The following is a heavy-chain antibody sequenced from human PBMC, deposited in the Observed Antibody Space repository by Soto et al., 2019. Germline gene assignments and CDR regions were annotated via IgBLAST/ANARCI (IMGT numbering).Heavy chain of an antibody. Sequence: QVQLVQSGAELKKPGSSVKVSCKASGGTFSSFGISWVRQAPGQGLEWMGGIIPVFGRPSYAQRFRGRLTITADESTNTCYMELIDLESEDTALYYCAREGSGYNFWGQGTQVTGSS. J-gene: IGHJ1*01. D-gene: IGHD5-12*01. CDR3: AREGSGYNF. V-gene: IGHV1-69*01. CDR2: IIPVFGRP. CDR1: GGTFSSFG.